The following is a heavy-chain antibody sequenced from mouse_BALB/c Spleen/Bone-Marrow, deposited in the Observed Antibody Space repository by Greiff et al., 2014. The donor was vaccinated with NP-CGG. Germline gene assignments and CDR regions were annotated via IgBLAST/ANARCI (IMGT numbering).Heavy chain of an antibody. J-gene: IGHJ4*01. CDR3: SRITTSTDAMDY. CDR2: IWADGST. CDR1: GFSLTNYG. D-gene: IGHD1-2*01. Sequence: VQLQQSGPGLVAPSQSLSITCTVSGFSLTNYGVHWVRQTPGKGLEWLGGIWADGSTNYNPALMSRLSISNDNSESQVFFKMNSLQTDDTAFYYCSRITTSTDAMDYWGQGTSVTVSS. V-gene: IGHV2-9*02.